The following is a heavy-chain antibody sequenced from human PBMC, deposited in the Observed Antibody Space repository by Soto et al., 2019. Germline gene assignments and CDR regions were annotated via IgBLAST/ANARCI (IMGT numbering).Heavy chain of an antibody. CDR2: IDPSDSKT. J-gene: IGHJ4*02. CDR1: GYSFPTYW. Sequence: GEALKISCRASGYSFPTYWISWVRQVPGKGLEWMGRIDPSDSKTYYSPSFHGHVTISADKSTSTAYLQLNNLKASDTAMYYCARLSDYWGQGTQVTVSS. V-gene: IGHV5-10-1*01. CDR3: ARLSDY.